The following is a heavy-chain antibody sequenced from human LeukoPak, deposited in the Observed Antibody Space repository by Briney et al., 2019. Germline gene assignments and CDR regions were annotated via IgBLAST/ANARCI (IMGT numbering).Heavy chain of an antibody. CDR3: ARAPGYGAAYYFDY. CDR2: ISGGSYNT. Sequence: GGSLRLSCEASGFTFSNYGMSWVRRAPGKGLEWVSVISGGSYNTYYAVSVKGRFTISRDNSKNTLYLQMNSLRAEDTAVYYCARAPGYGAAYYFDYWGQGTLVTVSS. J-gene: IGHJ4*02. CDR1: GFTFSNYG. D-gene: IGHD1-1*01. V-gene: IGHV3-23*01.